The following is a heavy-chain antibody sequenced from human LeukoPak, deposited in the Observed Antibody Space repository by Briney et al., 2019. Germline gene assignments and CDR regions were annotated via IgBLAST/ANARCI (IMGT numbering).Heavy chain of an antibody. CDR3: ARAQYYYDSSGYHFDY. D-gene: IGHD3-22*01. CDR1: GGSISSYY. Sequence: SETLSLTCTVSGGSISSYYWSWIRQPPGKGLEWIGYIYYSGRTNYNPSLKSRVTISVDTSKNQFSLKLSSVTAADTAVYYCARAQYYYDSSGYHFDYWGQGTLVTVSS. J-gene: IGHJ4*02. CDR2: IYYSGRT. V-gene: IGHV4-59*08.